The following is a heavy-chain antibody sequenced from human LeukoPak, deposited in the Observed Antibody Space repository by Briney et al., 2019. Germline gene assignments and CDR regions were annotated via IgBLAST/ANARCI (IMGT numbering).Heavy chain of an antibody. D-gene: IGHD3-22*01. J-gene: IGHJ1*01. CDR1: GFTLNNYA. Sequence: PGGFLRLSCAASGFTLNNYAMNWVRQAPGKGLEWVSGISGSGGSRYHADSVKGRFTISKDNSKNTLYLQMNSLRAEDTAVYFCAKDYYYDTSGYYDFQHWGQGTLVTVSS. CDR3: AKDYYYDTSGYYDFQH. V-gene: IGHV3-23*01. CDR2: ISGSGGSR.